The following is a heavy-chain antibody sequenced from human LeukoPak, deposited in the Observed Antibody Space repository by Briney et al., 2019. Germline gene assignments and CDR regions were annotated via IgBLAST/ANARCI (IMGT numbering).Heavy chain of an antibody. J-gene: IGHJ3*02. CDR1: GFTFSSYG. CDR2: ISYHGSNK. D-gene: IGHD5-12*01. Sequence: GGSLRLSCAASGFTFSSYGMYWVRQAPGKGLEWVAVISYHGSNKYYADSVKGRFTISRDNSKNTLYLQMDSLRAEDTAVYYCARGGLDAFDIWGQGTMVTVSS. CDR3: ARGGLDAFDI. V-gene: IGHV3-30*03.